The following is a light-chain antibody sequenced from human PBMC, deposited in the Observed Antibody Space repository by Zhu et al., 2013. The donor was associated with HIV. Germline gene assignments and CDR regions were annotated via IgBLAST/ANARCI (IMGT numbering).Light chain of an antibody. CDR3: SSYTGRGSVA. J-gene: IGLJ2*01. V-gene: IGLV2-14*01. Sequence: QSALTQPPSASGSPGQSVTISCTGTSSDIGSFDYVSWYQQHPDKVPKLIIFEVNNRPSGVSHRFSGSKSGNTASLTISDLQAEDEADYYCSSYTGRGSVAFGGGTRLTVL. CDR2: EVN. CDR1: SSDIGSFDY.